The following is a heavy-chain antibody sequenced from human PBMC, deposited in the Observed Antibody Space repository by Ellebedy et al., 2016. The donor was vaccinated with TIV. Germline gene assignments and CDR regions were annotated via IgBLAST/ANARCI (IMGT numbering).Heavy chain of an antibody. J-gene: IGHJ5*02. CDR2: INVADGNT. CDR1: GYTFTTFA. CDR3: ARDPLGYCSGGSCTNNGFDP. Sequence: AASVKVSCKASGYTFTTFAIHWVRQAPGQSPEYMGWINVADGNTKYSQKFKGRVTFTRDTSANTVYIHLSDLRSDDSAVYYCARDPLGYCSGGSCTNNGFDPWGQGTLVTVSS. D-gene: IGHD2-15*01. V-gene: IGHV1-3*01.